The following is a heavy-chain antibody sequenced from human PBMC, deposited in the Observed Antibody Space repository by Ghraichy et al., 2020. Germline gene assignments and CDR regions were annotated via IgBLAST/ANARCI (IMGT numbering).Heavy chain of an antibody. CDR1: GGTFSSYA. V-gene: IGHV1-69*13. Sequence: SVKVSCKASGGTFSSYAISWVRQAPGQGLEWMGGIIPIFGTANYAQKFQGRVTITADESTSTAYMELSSLRSEDTAVYYCARDGSGRFSKYLQHWGQGTRVTVSS. D-gene: IGHD2-15*01. CDR2: IIPIFGTA. CDR3: ARDGSGRFSKYLQH. J-gene: IGHJ1*01.